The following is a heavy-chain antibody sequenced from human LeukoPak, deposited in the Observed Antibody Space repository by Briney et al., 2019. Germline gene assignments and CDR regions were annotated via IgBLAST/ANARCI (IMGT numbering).Heavy chain of an antibody. V-gene: IGHV3-23*01. CDR2: ISGSGGST. CDR1: GFTFSSYA. J-gene: IGHJ5*02. Sequence: PGGSLRLSCAASGFTFSSYAMSWVGQAPGKGLEWVSAISGSGGSTYYADSVKGRFTISRDNSKNTLYLQMNSLRAEDTAVYYCAKSPIRITIFGVVTTNWFDPWGQGTLLTVSS. D-gene: IGHD3-3*01. CDR3: AKSPIRITIFGVVTTNWFDP.